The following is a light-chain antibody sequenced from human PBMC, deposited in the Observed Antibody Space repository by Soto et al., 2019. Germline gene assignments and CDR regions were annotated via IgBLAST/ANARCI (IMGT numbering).Light chain of an antibody. V-gene: IGLV2-14*01. Sequence: QSALTQPASVSGSPGQSITISCTGTSSDVGGYNYVSWYQQHPGKAPKLMIYEVSNRPSGVSNRFSGSKSGNTASQTISGLQAEDDADYYCSSYTSSSTWVFGGGTKLTVL. CDR2: EVS. CDR3: SSYTSSSTWV. J-gene: IGLJ3*02. CDR1: SSDVGGYNY.